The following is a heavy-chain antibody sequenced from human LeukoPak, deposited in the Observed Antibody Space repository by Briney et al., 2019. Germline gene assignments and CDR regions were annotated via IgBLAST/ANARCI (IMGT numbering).Heavy chain of an antibody. CDR3: AREGRITIFGVVIPNYYYYYMDV. Sequence: PGRSLRLSCAASGFTFSSYGMHWVRQAPGKGLEWVAVIWYDGSNKYYADSVKGRFTISRDNSKNTLYLQMNSLRAEDTAVYYCAREGRITIFGVVIPNYYYYYMDVWGKGTTVTVSS. V-gene: IGHV3-33*01. D-gene: IGHD3-3*01. J-gene: IGHJ6*03. CDR2: IWYDGSNK. CDR1: GFTFSSYG.